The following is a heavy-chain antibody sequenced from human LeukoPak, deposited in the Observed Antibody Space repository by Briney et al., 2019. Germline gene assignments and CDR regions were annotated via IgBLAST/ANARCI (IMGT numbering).Heavy chain of an antibody. CDR3: ARLPDYDSSGCTSSIDY. CDR2: ISAYNGNT. V-gene: IGHV1-18*01. Sequence: GASVKVSCKASGYTFTSYGISWVRQAPGQGLEWMGWISAYNGNTNYAQKLQGRVTMTTDTSTSTAYMELRSLRSDDTAVYYCARLPDYDSSGCTSSIDYWGQGTLVTVSS. J-gene: IGHJ4*02. CDR1: GYTFTSYG. D-gene: IGHD3-22*01.